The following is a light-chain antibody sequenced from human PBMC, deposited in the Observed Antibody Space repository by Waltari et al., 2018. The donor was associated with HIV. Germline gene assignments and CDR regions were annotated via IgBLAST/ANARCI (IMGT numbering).Light chain of an antibody. CDR1: KLGDKY. V-gene: IGLV3-1*01. Sequence: SYELTQPPSVSVSPGQTATITCSGDKLGDKYVFWYQQQPGQSPVLVISQDIKRPSGIPERFSGSNSGNTATLTISGTQAMDEADYYCQAWDSSTAVFGTGTKVTVL. CDR3: QAWDSSTAV. CDR2: QDI. J-gene: IGLJ1*01.